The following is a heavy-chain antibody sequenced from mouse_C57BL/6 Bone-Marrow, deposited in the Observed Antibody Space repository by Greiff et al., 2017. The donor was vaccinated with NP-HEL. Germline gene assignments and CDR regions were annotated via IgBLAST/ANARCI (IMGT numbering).Heavy chain of an antibody. CDR1: GFTFSSYG. CDR2: ISTGGSYT. D-gene: IGHD2-2*01. Sequence: EVQVVQSGADLVKPGASLKLSCAASGFTFSSYGMSWVRQTPDQRLEWVATISTGGSYTYYPDSVKGRCTISRDNAKNTRYLHMSSLKSEDAAMDYCARQPGYYYAMDYWGQGTSVTVAS. J-gene: IGHJ4*01. V-gene: IGHV5-6*01. CDR3: ARQPGYYYAMDY.